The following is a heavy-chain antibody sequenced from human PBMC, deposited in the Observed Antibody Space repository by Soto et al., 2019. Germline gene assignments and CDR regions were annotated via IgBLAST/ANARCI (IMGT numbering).Heavy chain of an antibody. CDR2: ISYDGGDK. D-gene: IGHD5-12*01. V-gene: IGHV3-30*18. CDR1: GFTFSTSG. CDR3: AKGQIVATGRGHYGLDV. J-gene: IGHJ6*02. Sequence: GGSLRLSCAASGFTFSTSGMHWVRQAPGKGLEWVTVISYDGGDKYYAESVKGRFSISRDNSKNILYLQMNSLRTEDTATYYCAKGQIVATGRGHYGLDVWGQGTTVTVSS.